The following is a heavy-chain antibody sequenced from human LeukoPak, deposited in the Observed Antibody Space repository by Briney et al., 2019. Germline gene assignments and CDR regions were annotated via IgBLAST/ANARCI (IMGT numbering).Heavy chain of an antibody. CDR3: ASSSDAFDI. V-gene: IGHV3-21*01. Sequence: GGSLRLSCAASGFTFSGYAMSWVRQAPGKGLEWVSSIHESGGYVYYADSVKGRFTIPQDNAEKPLFLQMDRLRAEDPAVYYCASSSDAFDIWGQGTMVTVSS. CDR2: IHESGGYV. J-gene: IGHJ3*02. D-gene: IGHD6-6*01. CDR1: GFTFSGYA.